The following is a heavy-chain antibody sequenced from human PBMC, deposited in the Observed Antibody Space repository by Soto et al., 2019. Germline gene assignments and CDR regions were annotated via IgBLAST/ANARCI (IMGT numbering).Heavy chain of an antibody. D-gene: IGHD3-10*01. CDR2: IIPIFGTA. Sequence: SVKVSCKASGGTFSSYAISWVRQAPGQGLEWMGGIIPIFGTANYTQKFQGRVTITADESTSTAYMELSSLRSEDTAVYYCARDLSVVRGVIPQNYYYYYGMDVWGQGTTVTVSS. J-gene: IGHJ6*02. V-gene: IGHV1-69*13. CDR1: GGTFSSYA. CDR3: ARDLSVVRGVIPQNYYYYYGMDV.